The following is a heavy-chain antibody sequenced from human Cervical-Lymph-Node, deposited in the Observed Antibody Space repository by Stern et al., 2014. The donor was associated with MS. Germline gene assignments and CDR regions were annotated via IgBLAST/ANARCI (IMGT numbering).Heavy chain of an antibody. CDR2: IKHWGDT. Sequence: VQIQQWGAGLLKPSETLSLTCGVSGGSFSDYYWSWIRQAPGKGLEWIGEIKHWGDTNYNPSLKKQFSLTVNDPKNQSSLMLIPVTAADASVYYYARGPQHSSWYSPFDYWGQGTLVTVSS. D-gene: IGHD6-13*01. J-gene: IGHJ4*02. V-gene: IGHV4-34*01. CDR1: GGSFSDYY. CDR3: ARGPQHSSWYSPFDY.